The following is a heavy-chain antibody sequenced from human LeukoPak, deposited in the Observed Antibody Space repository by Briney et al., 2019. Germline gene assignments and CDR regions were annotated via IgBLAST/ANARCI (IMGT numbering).Heavy chain of an antibody. CDR2: ISTSGGST. CDR3: ARDHYASGSYLPYYFDY. CDR1: GFTFNNYA. D-gene: IGHD3-10*01. Sequence: GGSLRLSCAVSGFTFNNYAMTWVHQAPGKGLEWVSGISTSGGSTYYADSVKGRFIISRDNSKNTLHLQMHSLRADDTAIYYCARDHYASGSYLPYYFDYWGQGTLVTVSS. V-gene: IGHV3-23*01. J-gene: IGHJ4*02.